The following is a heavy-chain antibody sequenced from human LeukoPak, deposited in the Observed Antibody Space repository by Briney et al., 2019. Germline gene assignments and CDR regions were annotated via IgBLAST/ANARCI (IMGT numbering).Heavy chain of an antibody. CDR1: GGSFSGYY. J-gene: IGHJ4*02. Sequence: PSETLSLTCAVYGGSFSGYYWSWIRQPPGKGLEWIGEINHSGSTNYNPSLKSRVTISVDTSKNQFSLKLSSVTAADTAVYYCASLYYYDSSGYSGYWGQGTLVTVSS. CDR2: INHSGST. D-gene: IGHD3-22*01. CDR3: ASLYYYDSSGYSGY. V-gene: IGHV4-34*01.